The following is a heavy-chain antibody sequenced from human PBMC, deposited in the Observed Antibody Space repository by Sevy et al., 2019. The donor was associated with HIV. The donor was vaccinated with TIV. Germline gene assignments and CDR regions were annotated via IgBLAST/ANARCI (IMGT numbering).Heavy chain of an antibody. CDR3: ARDYYDSGGYYYGGGLDY. J-gene: IGHJ4*02. CDR2: ISSSGSTI. CDR1: GFTFSDYY. D-gene: IGHD3-22*01. Sequence: GGSLRLSCAASGFTFSDYYMSWIRQAPGKGLEWVSYISSSGSTIYYADSVKGRFTISRDNAKNSLYLQMNSLRAEERAGYYCARDYYDSGGYYYGGGLDYWGQGTLVTVSS. V-gene: IGHV3-11*01.